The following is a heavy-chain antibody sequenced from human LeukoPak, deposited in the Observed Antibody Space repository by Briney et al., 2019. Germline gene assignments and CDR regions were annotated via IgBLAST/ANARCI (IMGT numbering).Heavy chain of an antibody. J-gene: IGHJ3*02. Sequence: KASETLSLTCAISGDSVSSNSAAWHWIRQSPSRGLEWLGRTYYRSKWYNDYAVSVKSRITINPDTSKNQFSLQLNSVTPEDTAVYYCAREDDARGDISDAFDIWGQGTMVTVSS. V-gene: IGHV6-1*01. CDR1: GDSVSSNSAA. D-gene: IGHD2-15*01. CDR2: TYYRSKWYN. CDR3: AREDDARGDISDAFDI.